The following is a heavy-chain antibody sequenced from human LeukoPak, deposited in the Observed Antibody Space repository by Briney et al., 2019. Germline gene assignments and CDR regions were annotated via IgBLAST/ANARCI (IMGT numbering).Heavy chain of an antibody. Sequence: PSQTLSLTCTVSGGSISSGDYYWSWIRQPPGKGLEWIGYIYYSGSTYYNPSLKSRVTISVDTSKNQFSLKLSSVTAADTAVYYCARDSLRSYAFDIWGQGTMVTVSS. CDR1: GGSISSGDYY. J-gene: IGHJ3*02. D-gene: IGHD3-3*01. CDR3: ARDSLRSYAFDI. CDR2: IYYSGST. V-gene: IGHV4-30-4*08.